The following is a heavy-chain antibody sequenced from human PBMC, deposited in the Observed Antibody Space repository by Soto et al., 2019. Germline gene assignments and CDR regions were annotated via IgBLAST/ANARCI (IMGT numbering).Heavy chain of an antibody. J-gene: IGHJ4*02. Sequence: ASVKVSCKASGYTFTTYYISWVRQAPGQGLEWMGWISAYNGNTKYAQKLQGRVTMTTDTSTSTAYMELRSVRSDDTAVYFCARGPSSDSYYYYWGLGTLVTVSS. CDR3: ARGPSSDSYYYY. D-gene: IGHD4-4*01. CDR2: ISAYNGNT. V-gene: IGHV1-18*01. CDR1: GYTFTTYY.